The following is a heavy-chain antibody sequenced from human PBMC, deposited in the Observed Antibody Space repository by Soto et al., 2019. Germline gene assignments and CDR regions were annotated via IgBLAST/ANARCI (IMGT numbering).Heavy chain of an antibody. D-gene: IGHD2-15*01. Sequence: DVQLVESGGGLVQPGGSLRLSCAASGFTFSDHYMDWVRQAPGKGLEWVARIRKKADRDTTEFAASVKGRFSISRDDTKNSLYLQMNSLIVEDTAVYYCAPLGYCRPNGCFDFGRWGQGTLVTVSS. V-gene: IGHV3-72*01. CDR3: APLGYCRPNGCFDFGR. J-gene: IGHJ4*02. CDR2: IRKKADRDTT. CDR1: GFTFSDHY.